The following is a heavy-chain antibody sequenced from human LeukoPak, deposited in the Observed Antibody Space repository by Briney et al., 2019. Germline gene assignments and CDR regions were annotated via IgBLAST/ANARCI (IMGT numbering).Heavy chain of an antibody. V-gene: IGHV1-3*01. D-gene: IGHD1-26*01. CDR3: ARDSGSGSNDY. CDR1: GYTFTSYA. J-gene: IGHJ4*02. Sequence: ASVKVSCKASGYTFTSYAIHWARQAPGQRLEWMGWISAGNGNTKYSQNFQGRVTFISNTSATTAFMELSSLRSEDAAVYYCARDSGSGSNDYWGQGTLVTVSS. CDR2: ISAGNGNT.